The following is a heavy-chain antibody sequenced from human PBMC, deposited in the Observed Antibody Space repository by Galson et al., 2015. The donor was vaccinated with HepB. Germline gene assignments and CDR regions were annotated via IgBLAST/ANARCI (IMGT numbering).Heavy chain of an antibody. CDR2: ISSSGSTI. Sequence: SLRLSCAASGFTFSDYYMRWIRQAPGKGLEWVSYISSSGSTIYYADSVKGRLTISRDNAKNSLYLQMNSLRAEDTAVYYCASIRTYYYGSGSSNWFDPWGQGTLVTVSS. J-gene: IGHJ5*02. CDR3: ASIRTYYYGSGSSNWFDP. V-gene: IGHV3-11*01. D-gene: IGHD3-10*01. CDR1: GFTFSDYY.